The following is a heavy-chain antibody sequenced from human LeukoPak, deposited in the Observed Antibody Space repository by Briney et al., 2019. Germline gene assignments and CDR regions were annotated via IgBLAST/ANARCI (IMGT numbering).Heavy chain of an antibody. D-gene: IGHD3-10*01. CDR3: ARSPITMVRGVNGYYFDY. CDR1: GYTFTSYY. CDR2: INPSGGST. V-gene: IGHV1-46*01. Sequence: ASVKVSCKASGYTFTSYYMHWVRQAPGQGLEWMGIINPSGGSTSYAQKFQGRVTMTRDTSTSTVYMKLSSLRSEDTAVYYCARSPITMVRGVNGYYFDYWGQGTLVTVSS. J-gene: IGHJ4*02.